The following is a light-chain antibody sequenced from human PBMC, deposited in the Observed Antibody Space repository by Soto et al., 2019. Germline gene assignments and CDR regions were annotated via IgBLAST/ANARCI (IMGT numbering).Light chain of an antibody. CDR2: DAS. CDR3: QQRSNWPLLT. J-gene: IGKJ4*01. V-gene: IGKV3-11*01. Sequence: EIELKQSPATVSLSPGERATLSCRASQSVSNYLAWYQQKPGQAPRLLIYDASNRATGIPARFSGSGSGTDFTLTISSLEPEDFAVYYCQQRSNWPLLTFGGGTKVEIK. CDR1: QSVSNY.